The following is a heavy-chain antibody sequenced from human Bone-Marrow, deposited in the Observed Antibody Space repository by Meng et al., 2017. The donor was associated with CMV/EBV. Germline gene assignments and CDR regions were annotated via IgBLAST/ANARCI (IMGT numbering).Heavy chain of an antibody. D-gene: IGHD3-3*01. CDR1: GFTFSSYG. J-gene: IGHJ6*02. CDR2: IRYDGSNK. V-gene: IGHV3-30*02. CDR3: AREDSQLLRDTIFGVVIDYYYYYGMDV. Sequence: GGSLRLSCAASGFTFSSYGMHWVRQAPGKGLEWVAFIRYDGSNKYYADSVKGRFTISRDNSKNTLYLQMNSLRAEDTAVYYCAREDSQLLRDTIFGVVIDYYYYYGMDVWGQGTTVTVSS.